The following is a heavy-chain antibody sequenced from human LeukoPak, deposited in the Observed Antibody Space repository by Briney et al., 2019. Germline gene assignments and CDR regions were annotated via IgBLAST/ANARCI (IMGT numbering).Heavy chain of an antibody. Sequence: SETLSLTCTVSGGSISSYHWSWIRQPPGKGLEWIGYIYSSGSTSYNPSLKSRVAISVDTSKNQFSLKLSSVTAADTAVYYCARRISGGSSDYWGQGTLVTVYS. D-gene: IGHD2-15*01. V-gene: IGHV4-59*08. J-gene: IGHJ4*02. CDR3: ARRISGGSSDY. CDR1: GGSISSYH. CDR2: IYSSGST.